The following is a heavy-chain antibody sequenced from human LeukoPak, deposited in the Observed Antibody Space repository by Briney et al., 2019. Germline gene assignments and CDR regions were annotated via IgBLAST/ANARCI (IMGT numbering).Heavy chain of an antibody. CDR2: IKSKTDGGTT. V-gene: IGHV3-15*01. J-gene: IGHJ3*02. CDR1: GGSFSGYY. Sequence: ETLSLTCAVYGGSFSGYYWSWVRQAPGKGLEWVGRIKSKTDGGTTDYAAPVKGRFTISRDDSKNTLYLQMNSLKTEDTAVYYCTTVPHYYGPDAFDIWGQGTMVTVSS. D-gene: IGHD3-10*01. CDR3: TTVPHYYGPDAFDI.